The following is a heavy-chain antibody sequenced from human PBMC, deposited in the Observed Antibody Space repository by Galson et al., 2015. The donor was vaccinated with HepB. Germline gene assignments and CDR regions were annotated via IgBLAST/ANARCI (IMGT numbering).Heavy chain of an antibody. V-gene: IGHV3-15*01. CDR1: GFTFSKAW. D-gene: IGHD5-18*01. CDR2: IKSKTDGGTT. J-gene: IGHJ4*02. CDR3: AKTQTTYSYVRLDY. Sequence: SLRLSCAASGFTFSKAWMSWVRQAPGKGLEWVGHIKSKTDGGTTDYAAPVKGRFTISRDNSKNTFFLRLNSLRAEDTAVYYCAKTQTTYSYVRLDYWGRGMLVTVSS.